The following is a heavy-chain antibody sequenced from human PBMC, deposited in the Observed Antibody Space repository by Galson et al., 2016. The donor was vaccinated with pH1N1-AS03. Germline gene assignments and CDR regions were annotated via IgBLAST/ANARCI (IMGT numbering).Heavy chain of an antibody. Sequence: SETLSLTCGVSGVSLNFFSWSWIRQPPGKGLEFIGEINHSGDAKYNPSIQSRVTISVDKSKNQFSLKVNSVSAADTALYYCARQRAELGTHDYWGQGTLFIVSS. D-gene: IGHD7-27*01. CDR3: ARQRAELGTHDY. V-gene: IGHV4-34*01. CDR1: GVSLNFFS. CDR2: INHSGDA. J-gene: IGHJ4*02.